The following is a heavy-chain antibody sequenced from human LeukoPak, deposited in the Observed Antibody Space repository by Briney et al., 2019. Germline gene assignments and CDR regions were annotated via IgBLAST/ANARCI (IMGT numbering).Heavy chain of an antibody. CDR1: GDSISSKIYY. CDR2: MYYSGSP. Sequence: PSETLSLTFTVSGDSISSKIYYWGWIRQSPGKGLEWMGSMYYSGSPYYNPSLKSRVTISVDTSKNQFSLNLSSVTAADTAVFYCATAPYYYGRRDFDYWGQGTLVSVSS. D-gene: IGHD3-10*01. J-gene: IGHJ4*02. V-gene: IGHV4-39*07. CDR3: ATAPYYYGRRDFDY.